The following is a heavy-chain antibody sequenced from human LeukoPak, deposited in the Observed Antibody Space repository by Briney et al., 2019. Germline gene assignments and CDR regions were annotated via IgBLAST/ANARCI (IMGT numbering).Heavy chain of an antibody. CDR1: GFTFSSYA. CDR2: ISDSGVSS. Sequence: PGGSLRLSCAASGFTFSSYAMSWVRQAPGKGLERVSGISDSGVSSYYADSVEGRFTISRDNSKNTLYLQMNSLRAEDTAVYYCTTAVGAGWGQGTLVIVSS. D-gene: IGHD1-26*01. V-gene: IGHV3-23*01. CDR3: TTAVGAG. J-gene: IGHJ4*02.